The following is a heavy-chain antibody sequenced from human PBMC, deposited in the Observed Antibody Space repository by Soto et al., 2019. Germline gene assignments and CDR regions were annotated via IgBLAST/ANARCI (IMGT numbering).Heavy chain of an antibody. CDR1: GYSISSSNW. V-gene: IGHV4-28*01. D-gene: IGHD1-26*01. CDR2: SYYSGTT. Sequence: QVQLQESGPGLVKPSDTLSLTCAVSGYSISSSNWWGCIRQPPGKGLEWIGYSYYSGTTYYNPSLKSRVTMSVETSKNQFSLKLTSVTAVDTAVYYCARREIQGPIDYWGQGTLVTVSS. CDR3: ARREIQGPIDY. J-gene: IGHJ4*02.